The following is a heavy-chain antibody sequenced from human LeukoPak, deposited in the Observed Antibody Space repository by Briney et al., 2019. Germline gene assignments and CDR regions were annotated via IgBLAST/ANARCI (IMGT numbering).Heavy chain of an antibody. CDR1: GGSTSSYY. V-gene: IGHV4-59*08. J-gene: IGHJ5*02. CDR2: ISYSGST. CDR3: AGCRGGGWQNYFDT. Sequence: SETLSLTCTVSGGSTSSYYWSWIRQPPGKGLEWIGYISYSGSTNYNPSLKSRVTMSVDTSKNQFSLKLSSVTAADTAVYYCAGCRGGGWQNYFDTWGQGTLVTVSS. D-gene: IGHD2-15*01.